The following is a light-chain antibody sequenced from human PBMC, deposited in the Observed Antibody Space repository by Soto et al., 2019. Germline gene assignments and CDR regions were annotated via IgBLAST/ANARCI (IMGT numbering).Light chain of an antibody. J-gene: IGKJ1*01. CDR2: DAS. Sequence: EIVLTQSPATLSLSPGERATLSCRASQSLINYLAWYQQKPGQAPRLLIYDASSRATGIPARFSGSGSGTDFTLTIASLEPEDFAVYYCQHRSNSWTFGQGTMVDIK. CDR1: QSLINY. V-gene: IGKV3-11*01. CDR3: QHRSNSWT.